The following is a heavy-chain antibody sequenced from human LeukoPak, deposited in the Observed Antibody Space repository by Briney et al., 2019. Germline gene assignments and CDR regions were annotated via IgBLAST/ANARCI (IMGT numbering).Heavy chain of an antibody. Sequence: GGSLRLPCAASGFTFSSYGMHWVRQAPGKGLEWVAVIWYDGSNKYYADSVKGRFTISRDNSKNTLYLQMNSLRAEDTAVYYCARDYYDSSGYYPWYGMDVWGQGTTVTVSS. V-gene: IGHV3-33*01. CDR1: GFTFSSYG. J-gene: IGHJ6*02. CDR2: IWYDGSNK. D-gene: IGHD3-22*01. CDR3: ARDYYDSSGYYPWYGMDV.